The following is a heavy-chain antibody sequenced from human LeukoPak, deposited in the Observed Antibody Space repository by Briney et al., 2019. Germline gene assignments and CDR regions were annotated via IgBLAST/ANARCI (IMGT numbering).Heavy chain of an antibody. CDR1: GFTFSSYS. Sequence: GGSLRLSCAASGFTFSSYSMDWVRQAPGKGLEWVSSISGSSRYIYYAESMKGRFAISRDNAKKLLYSQMNSLRAEDTAVYFCVRDIQGTGSPLDYWGQGTLVTVSS. CDR3: VRDIQGTGSPLDY. D-gene: IGHD1-1*01. CDR2: ISGSSRYI. V-gene: IGHV3-21*01. J-gene: IGHJ4*02.